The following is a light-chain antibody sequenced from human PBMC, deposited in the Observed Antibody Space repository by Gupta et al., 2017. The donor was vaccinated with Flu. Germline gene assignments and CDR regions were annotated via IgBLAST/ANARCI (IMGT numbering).Light chain of an antibody. CDR2: LGS. J-gene: IGKJ1*01. V-gene: IGKV2-28*01. CDR3: KQALQTTWT. CDR1: QSLLHSNGYNY. Sequence: DVVLTQSPVSLPVTPGEPASISCRSSQSLLHSNGYNYLDWYLQKPGQSPQLLIYLGSNRASGVPDRFSGSGSDTDFTLKISRVEAEDVGIYYCKQALQTTWTFGQGTKVEIK.